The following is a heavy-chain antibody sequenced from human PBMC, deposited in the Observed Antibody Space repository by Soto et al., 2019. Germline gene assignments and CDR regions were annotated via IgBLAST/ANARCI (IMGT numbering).Heavy chain of an antibody. CDR3: AREVIAVAGIVPGNWFDP. CDR2: IYYSGST. V-gene: IGHV4-59*01. Sequence: SETLSLTCTVSGGSISSYYWSWIRQPPGKGLEWIGYIYYSGSTNYNPSLKSRVTISVDTSKNQFSLKLSSVTAADTAVYYCAREVIAVAGIVPGNWFDPWGQGTLVTVSS. D-gene: IGHD6-19*01. CDR1: GGSISSYY. J-gene: IGHJ5*02.